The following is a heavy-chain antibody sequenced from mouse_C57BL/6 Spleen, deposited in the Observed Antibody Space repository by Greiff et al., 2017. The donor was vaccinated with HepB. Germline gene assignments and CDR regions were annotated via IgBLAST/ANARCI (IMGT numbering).Heavy chain of an antibody. Sequence: VQLQQPGAELVRPGSSVKLSCKASGYTFTSYWMDWVKQRPGQGLEWIGNIYPSDSETHYNQKFKDKATLTVDKSSSTAYMQLSSLTSEDSAVYYCARFVDTTVDFDYWGQGTTLTVSS. CDR2: IYPSDSET. CDR1: GYTFTSYW. V-gene: IGHV1-61*01. J-gene: IGHJ2*01. CDR3: ARFVDTTVDFDY. D-gene: IGHD1-1*01.